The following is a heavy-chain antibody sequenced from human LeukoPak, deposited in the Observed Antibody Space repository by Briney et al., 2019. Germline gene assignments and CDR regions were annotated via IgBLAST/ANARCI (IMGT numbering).Heavy chain of an antibody. V-gene: IGHV3-48*01. J-gene: IGHJ5*02. Sequence: PGGSLRLSCAASGFTFSSYSMNWVRQAPGKGLEWVSYISSSSSTLYYADSVKGRFTISRDNAKNSLYLQMNSLRAEDTAVYYCARGVSCTNGVCYLGWFDPWGQGTLVTVSS. D-gene: IGHD2-8*01. CDR3: ARGVSCTNGVCYLGWFDP. CDR1: GFTFSSYS. CDR2: ISSSSSTL.